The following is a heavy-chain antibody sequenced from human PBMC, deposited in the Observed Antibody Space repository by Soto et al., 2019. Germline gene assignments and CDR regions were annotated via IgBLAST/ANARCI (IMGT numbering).Heavy chain of an antibody. D-gene: IGHD2-21*02. J-gene: IGHJ5*02. V-gene: IGHV2-5*01. Sequence: GSGPTLVNPTQTLTLTCTFSGFSLSTSGVGVGWIRQPPGKALEWLALIYWNDDKRYSSSLKSRLTITKDTSKNQVVLTMTSMDPVDTATYYCAHSACGSDCWGWFDAWGQGTLVTVSS. CDR1: GFSLSTSGVG. CDR2: IYWNDDK. CDR3: AHSACGSDCWGWFDA.